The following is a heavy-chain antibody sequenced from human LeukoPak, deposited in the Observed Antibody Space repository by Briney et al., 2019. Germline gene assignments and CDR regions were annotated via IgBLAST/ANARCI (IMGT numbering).Heavy chain of an antibody. CDR1: GGSISSYY. CDR2: IYYSGST. D-gene: IGHD3-10*01. Sequence: SETLSLTCTVSGGSISSYYWSWIRQPPGKGLEWIGYIYYSGSTNYNPSLRSRVTISLATSKNQFSLKLSSVTAADTAVYYCARGSGAYYYGSYYMDVWGKGTTVTIPS. J-gene: IGHJ6*03. V-gene: IGHV4-59*01. CDR3: ARGSGAYYYGSYYMDV.